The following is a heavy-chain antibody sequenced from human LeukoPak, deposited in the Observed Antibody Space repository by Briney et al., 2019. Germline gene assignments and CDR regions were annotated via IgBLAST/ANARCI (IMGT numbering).Heavy chain of an antibody. CDR3: AKRYLSRSDEAPFDY. CDR1: GFTFSSYS. D-gene: IGHD1-26*01. CDR2: ISSSSSYI. Sequence: GGSLRLSCAASGFTFSSYSMNWVRQAPGKGLEWVSSISSSSSYIYYADSVKGRFTISRDNAKNSLYLQMNSLRAEDTAVYYCAKRYLSRSDEAPFDYWGQGTLVTVSS. V-gene: IGHV3-21*01. J-gene: IGHJ4*02.